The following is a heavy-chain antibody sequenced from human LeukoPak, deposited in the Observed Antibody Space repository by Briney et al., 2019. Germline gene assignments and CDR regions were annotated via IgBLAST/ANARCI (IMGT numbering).Heavy chain of an antibody. CDR1: GGSLSGYY. Sequence: SETLSLTCAVYGGSLSGYYWSWIRQPPGKGLEWIGYIYYSGSTYYNPSLKSRVTISVDTSKNQFSLKLSSVTAADTAVYYCARVVPREYCSSTSCYRRWFDPWGQGTLVTVSS. CDR3: ARVVPREYCSSTSCYRRWFDP. J-gene: IGHJ5*02. V-gene: IGHV4-30-4*08. D-gene: IGHD2-2*01. CDR2: IYYSGST.